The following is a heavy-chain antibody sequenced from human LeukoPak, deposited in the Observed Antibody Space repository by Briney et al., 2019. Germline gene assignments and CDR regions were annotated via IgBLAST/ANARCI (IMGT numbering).Heavy chain of an antibody. V-gene: IGHV5-51*01. CDR3: ARLYYYDSSGHDAFDI. D-gene: IGHD3-22*01. CDR1: GYSFTSYW. J-gene: IGHJ3*02. Sequence: ESLKISCKGSGYSFTSYWIGWVRQMPGKGLEWMGIIYPGDSDTRYSPSFQGQVTISADKSISTAYLQWSSLKASDTAMYYCARLYYYDSSGHDAFDIWGQGTMVTVSS. CDR2: IYPGDSDT.